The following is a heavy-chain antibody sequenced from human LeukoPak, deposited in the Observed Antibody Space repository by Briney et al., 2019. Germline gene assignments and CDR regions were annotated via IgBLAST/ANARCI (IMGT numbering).Heavy chain of an antibody. V-gene: IGHV3-53*04. CDR1: GFTVSSHD. CDR3: VRVGDEVAYTRGYLDY. CDR2: IYMGGNT. J-gene: IGHJ4*02. Sequence: GRSLTLSCAASGFTVSSHDMSGVRHAPATGLEWVSVIYMGGNTFYVDSVKGRFTISRHTSKNTLYLQMNSLRPEDTAVYYCVRVGDEVAYTRGYLDYWGQGTLVTVSS. D-gene: IGHD3-16*01.